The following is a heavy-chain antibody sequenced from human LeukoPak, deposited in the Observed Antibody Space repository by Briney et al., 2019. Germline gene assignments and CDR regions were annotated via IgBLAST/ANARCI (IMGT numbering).Heavy chain of an antibody. J-gene: IGHJ4*02. V-gene: IGHV4-59*01. CDR2: IYYSGST. CDR3: AAYDSSGYY. CDR1: GGSISSYY. Sequence: SETLSLTCTVSGGSISSYYWSRIRQPPGKGLEWIGYIYYSGSTSYNPSLKSRVTISVDTSKNQFSLKLSSVTAADTAVYYCAAYDSSGYYWGQGTLVTVSS. D-gene: IGHD3-22*01.